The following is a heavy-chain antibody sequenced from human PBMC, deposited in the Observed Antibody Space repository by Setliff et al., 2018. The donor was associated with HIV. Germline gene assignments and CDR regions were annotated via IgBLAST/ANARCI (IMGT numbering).Heavy chain of an antibody. J-gene: IGHJ4*02. D-gene: IGHD5-12*01. Sequence: ASVKVSCKASGYTFTSYGISWVRQAPGQGLEWMGIIYPSDGRTTYAQEFQGRVTMTRDTSTSTVYMELRSLRSDDTAVYYCARDRVATIFVFDYWGQGTLVTVSS. CDR3: ARDRVATIFVFDY. CDR2: IYPSDGRT. CDR1: GYTFTSYG. V-gene: IGHV1-46*01.